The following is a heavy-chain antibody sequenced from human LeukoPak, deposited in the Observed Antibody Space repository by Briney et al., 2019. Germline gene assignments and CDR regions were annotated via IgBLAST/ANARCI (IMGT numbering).Heavy chain of an antibody. CDR2: ISYSGST. D-gene: IGHD3-22*01. Sequence: SETLSLTCTVSGGSISSSGHYWGWIRQPPGKGLEWIVSISYSGSTYYNPSLKSRVTISVDTSKNQFSLKLSSVTAADTAVYYCARRDSITMIVVVTDAFDIWGQGTMVAASS. V-gene: IGHV4-39*01. CDR1: GGSISSSGHY. J-gene: IGHJ3*02. CDR3: ARRDSITMIVVVTDAFDI.